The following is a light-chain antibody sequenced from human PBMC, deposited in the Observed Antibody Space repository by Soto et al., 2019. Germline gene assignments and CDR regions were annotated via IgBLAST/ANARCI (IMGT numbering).Light chain of an antibody. V-gene: IGKV3-11*01. CDR3: QQRSNWPLT. Sequence: EIVMTQSPATLSVSPGERATLSCRASQSVSSYLAWYQQKPGQAPRLLIYDASNRATGIPARFSGSGSGTDFTLTISSLEPEDFAVYYCQQRSNWPLTFGGGTKVAIK. J-gene: IGKJ4*01. CDR1: QSVSSY. CDR2: DAS.